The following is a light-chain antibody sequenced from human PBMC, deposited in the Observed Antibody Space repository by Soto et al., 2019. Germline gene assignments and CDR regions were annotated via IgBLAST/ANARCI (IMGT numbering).Light chain of an antibody. J-gene: IGKJ1*01. CDR3: RHYGSSPRT. Sequence: EIVLTQSPGTLSLSPGERATLSCRASQSVSSSYLAWYQQKPGQAPRLLIYGASSRATGIPDRFSGSGSGTDFTLTISRLEPEDFAVYYCRHYGSSPRTFGQGTKVEI. CDR1: QSVSSSY. V-gene: IGKV3-20*01. CDR2: GAS.